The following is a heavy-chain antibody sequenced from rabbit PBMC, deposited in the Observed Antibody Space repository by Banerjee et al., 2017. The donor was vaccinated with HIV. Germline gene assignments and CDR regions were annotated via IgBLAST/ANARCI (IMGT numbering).Heavy chain of an antibody. J-gene: IGHJ6*01. CDR3: ARVNATSSGVYYYYGMDL. D-gene: IGHD1-1*01. Sequence: QSLEESGGGLVKPGGTLTLTCTASGFSFSTSYWICWVRQAPGEGREWIACIDVGSRENTYYASWAKGRFTISKTSSTTVTLQMTSLTAADTATYFCARVNATSSGVYYYYGMDLWGQGTLVTVS. CDR2: IDVGSRENT. CDR1: GFSFSTSYW. V-gene: IGHV1S40*01.